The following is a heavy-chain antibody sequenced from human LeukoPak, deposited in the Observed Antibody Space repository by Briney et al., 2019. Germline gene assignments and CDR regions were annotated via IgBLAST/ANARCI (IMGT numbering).Heavy chain of an antibody. CDR2: IYTSGST. V-gene: IGHV4-4*07. CDR1: GGSISSYY. D-gene: IGHD2-15*01. CDR3: ARSCLRGCRDAFDN. Sequence: SETLSLTCTVSGGSISSYYWSWIRQPAGKGLEWIGRIYTSGSTNYKPSLKSRVTMSVDTSKNKFSLQLSSVTAADSAVYYCARSCLRGCRDAFDNWGQGTMVTVSS. J-gene: IGHJ3*02.